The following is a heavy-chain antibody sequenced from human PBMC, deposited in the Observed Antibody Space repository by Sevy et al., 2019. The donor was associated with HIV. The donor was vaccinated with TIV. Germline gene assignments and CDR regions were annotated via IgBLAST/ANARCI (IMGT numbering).Heavy chain of an antibody. CDR3: AREDAHYYYYYGMDV. D-gene: IGHD2-8*01. CDR1: GFTFSSYA. V-gene: IGHV3-30*04. CDR2: ISYDGSNK. J-gene: IGHJ6*02. Sequence: GGSLRLSCAASGFTFSSYAMHWVRQAPGKGLEWMAVISYDGSNKYYADSVKGRFTISRDNSKNTLYLQMNSLRAEDTAVYYCAREDAHYYYYYGMDVWGQGTTVTVSS.